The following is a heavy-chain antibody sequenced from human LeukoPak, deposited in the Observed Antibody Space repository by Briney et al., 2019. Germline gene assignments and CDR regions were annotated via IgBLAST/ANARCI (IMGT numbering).Heavy chain of an antibody. D-gene: IGHD3-22*01. Sequence: ASVKVSCKASGYTFTGYYMHWVRQAPGQGLEWMGWINPNSGGTNYAQKFQGRVTITADKSTSTAYMELSSLRSEDTAVYYCARGNYYDTPDYWGQGTLVTVSS. CDR2: INPNSGGT. J-gene: IGHJ4*02. V-gene: IGHV1-2*02. CDR3: ARGNYYDTPDY. CDR1: GYTFTGYY.